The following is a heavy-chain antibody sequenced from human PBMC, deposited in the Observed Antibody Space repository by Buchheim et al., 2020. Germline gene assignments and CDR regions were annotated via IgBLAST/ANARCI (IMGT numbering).Heavy chain of an antibody. CDR2: INSDGSST. V-gene: IGHV3-74*01. Sequence: EVQLVESGGGLVQPGGSLRLSCAASGFTFSSYWMHWVRQAPGKGLVWVSRINSDGSSTSYADSVKGRFTISRDNAKNTLYLQMNRLRAEDTAVYYCARGGYCISTSCYQGNNGFDPWGQGTL. D-gene: IGHD2-2*01. CDR1: GFTFSSYW. J-gene: IGHJ5*02. CDR3: ARGGYCISTSCYQGNNGFDP.